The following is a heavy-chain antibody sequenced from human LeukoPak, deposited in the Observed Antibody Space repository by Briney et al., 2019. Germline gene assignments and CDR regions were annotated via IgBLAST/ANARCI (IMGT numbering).Heavy chain of an antibody. CDR3: ARDLWDCSSTSCRYYYYYYMDV. Sequence: ASVKVSCKASGYTFTSYYMHWVRQAPGQGLEWMGIINPSGGSTSYAQKFQGRVTMTRDTSTSTVYMELSSLRSEDTAVYYCARDLWDCSSTSCRYYYYYYMDVWGKGTTVTISS. J-gene: IGHJ6*03. V-gene: IGHV1-46*01. CDR2: INPSGGST. CDR1: GYTFTSYY. D-gene: IGHD2-2*01.